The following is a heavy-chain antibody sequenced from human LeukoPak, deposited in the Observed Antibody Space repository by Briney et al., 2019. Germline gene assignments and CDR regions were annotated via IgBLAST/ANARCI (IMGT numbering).Heavy chain of an antibody. D-gene: IGHD3-10*01. Sequence: GGSLRLSCAASGFTFSSYAMSWVRQAPGKGLEWVSAISGSGGSTYYADSVKGRFTISRDNSKNTVYLQMNRRRAEDTAVYSCAKVGPSLVRGLIRGGARYYYNYMDVWGKGTTVTISS. V-gene: IGHV3-23*01. J-gene: IGHJ6*03. CDR3: AKVGPSLVRGLIRGGARYYYNYMDV. CDR1: GFTFSSYA. CDR2: ISGSGGST.